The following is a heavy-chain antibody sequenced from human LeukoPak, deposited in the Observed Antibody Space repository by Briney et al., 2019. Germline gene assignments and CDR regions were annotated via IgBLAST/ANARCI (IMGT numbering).Heavy chain of an antibody. CDR2: IIPILGIA. J-gene: IGHJ4*02. CDR3: ARDPPDYDFWSGPDY. V-gene: IGHV1-69*04. CDR1: GYTFTSYG. D-gene: IGHD3-3*01. Sequence: SVKVSCKASGYTFTSYGISRVRQAPGQGLEWMGRIIPILGIANYAQKFQGRVTITADKSTSTAYMELSSLRSEDTAVYYCARDPPDYDFWSGPDYWGQGTLVTVSS.